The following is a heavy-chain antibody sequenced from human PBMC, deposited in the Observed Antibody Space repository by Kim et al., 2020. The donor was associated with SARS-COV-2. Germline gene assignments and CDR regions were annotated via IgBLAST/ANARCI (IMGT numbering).Heavy chain of an antibody. V-gene: IGHV1-69*13. CDR2: IIPIFGTA. CDR3: ARDSSGHPYAFDI. D-gene: IGHD3-22*01. Sequence: SVKVSCKASGGTFSSYAISWVRQAPGQGLEWMGGIIPIFGTANYAQKFQGRVTITADESTSTAYMELSSLRSEDTAVYYCARDSSGHPYAFDIWGQGTMVTVSS. CDR1: GGTFSSYA. J-gene: IGHJ3*02.